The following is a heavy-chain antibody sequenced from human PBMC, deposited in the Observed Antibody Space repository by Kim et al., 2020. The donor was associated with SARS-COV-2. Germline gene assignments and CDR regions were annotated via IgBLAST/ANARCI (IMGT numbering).Heavy chain of an antibody. CDR3: ATGIAADYYYYGMDV. Sequence: PPLKSRVTRSVDTSKNQFSLKLSSVTAADTAVYYCATGIAADYYYYGMDVWGQGTTITVSS. V-gene: IGHV4-59*01. D-gene: IGHD6-13*01. J-gene: IGHJ6*02.